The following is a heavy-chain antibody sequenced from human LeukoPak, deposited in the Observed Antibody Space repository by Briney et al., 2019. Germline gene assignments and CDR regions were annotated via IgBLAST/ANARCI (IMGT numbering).Heavy chain of an antibody. Sequence: GGSPRLSCAASGFTFSDYSMNWVRQAPGKGLEWISYIGISSGNTKYADSVKGRFTISGDSAKNSVYLQMNSLRVEDTAVYYCARDFRYAFDNWGQGTLVTVSS. V-gene: IGHV3-48*04. D-gene: IGHD5-12*01. J-gene: IGHJ4*02. CDR3: ARDFRYAFDN. CDR1: GFTFSDYS. CDR2: IGISSGNT.